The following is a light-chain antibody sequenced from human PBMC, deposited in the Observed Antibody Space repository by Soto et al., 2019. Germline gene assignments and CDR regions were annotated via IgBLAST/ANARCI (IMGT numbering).Light chain of an antibody. V-gene: IGKV1-5*01. Sequence: DIQMTQSPSTLSASVGDRVTSTCRAIQSISRWLAWYQQKAGKAPKLLIYDASSLERGVPSRFSGSGSGTEFSLTISSLQPEDFATYYCQHYDSYSGTFGQGTKVDIK. CDR3: QHYDSYSGT. CDR2: DAS. J-gene: IGKJ1*01. CDR1: QSISRW.